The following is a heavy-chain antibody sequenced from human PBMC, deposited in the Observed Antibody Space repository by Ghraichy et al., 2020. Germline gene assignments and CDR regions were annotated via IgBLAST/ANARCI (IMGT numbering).Heavy chain of an antibody. CDR1: NYTFTSYD. D-gene: IGHD4-11*01. CDR2: ISPYNGNT. V-gene: IGHV1-18*01. CDR3: ARGATDYDF. Sequence: ASVKVSCKASNYTFTSYDISWMRQAPGQRLEWLAWISPYNGNTNYAQHLQGRVTVTADTSTSTAYMELGTLRSDDTALYYCARGATDYDFWRPGTLVTVSS. J-gene: IGHJ4*02.